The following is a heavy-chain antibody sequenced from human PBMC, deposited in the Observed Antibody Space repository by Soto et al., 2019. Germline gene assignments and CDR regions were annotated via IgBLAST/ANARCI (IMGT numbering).Heavy chain of an antibody. CDR1: GFTFRNDW. CDR3: ARDAYYRDSSVYYDVFDI. D-gene: IGHD3-22*01. J-gene: IGHJ3*02. Sequence: DVQLMESGGGLVQPGGSLRLSCAASGFTFRNDWMTWVRQAPGKGLEWVANIRKDGSEEHYVDSVKGRFSVSRDNAKESLYLQMNSLRIEDTAVYYCARDAYYRDSSVYYDVFDIWGQGTMVTVSS. V-gene: IGHV3-7*05. CDR2: IRKDGSEE.